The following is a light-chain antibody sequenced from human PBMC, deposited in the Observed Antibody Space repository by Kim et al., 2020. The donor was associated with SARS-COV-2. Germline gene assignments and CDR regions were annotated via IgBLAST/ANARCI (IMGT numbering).Light chain of an antibody. Sequence: DIQMTQSPSSLSASVGDRATITCRASQTITDYLNWYQAKPGKAPKLLIFSASRLQTGVPSRFSGSASGTDFTLTISSVQPEDFATYSCRQSSTVPYTFGQGTKLAI. V-gene: IGKV1-39*01. J-gene: IGKJ2*01. CDR2: SAS. CDR1: QTITDY. CDR3: RQSSTVPYT.